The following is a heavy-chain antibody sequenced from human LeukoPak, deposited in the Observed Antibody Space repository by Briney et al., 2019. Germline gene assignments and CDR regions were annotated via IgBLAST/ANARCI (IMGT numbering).Heavy chain of an antibody. CDR3: AELGITMIGGV. Sequence: GGSLRLSCAASGFTFSSYAMSWVRQAPGKGLEWVSAISGSGGSTYYADSVKGRFTISRDNAKNSLYLQMNSLRAEDTAVYYCAELGITMIGGVWGKGATVTISS. CDR2: ISGSGGST. D-gene: IGHD3-10*02. CDR1: GFTFSSYA. V-gene: IGHV3-23*01. J-gene: IGHJ6*04.